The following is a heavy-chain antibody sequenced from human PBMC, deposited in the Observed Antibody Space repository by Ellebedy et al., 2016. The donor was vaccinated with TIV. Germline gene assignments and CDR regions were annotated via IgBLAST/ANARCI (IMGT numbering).Heavy chain of an antibody. D-gene: IGHD5-24*01. V-gene: IGHV1-46*04. CDR1: GYTFTSYY. J-gene: IGHJ6*02. CDR2: INASGGST. Sequence: AASVKVSCKASGYTFTSYYMHWERQAPGQGLEWMGMINASGGSTSYAQKLQGRVTMTRDTSTSTVYMELSSLRSEDTAVYYCARVMEMATTTYGMHVWGQGTTVTVSS. CDR3: ARVMEMATTTYGMHV.